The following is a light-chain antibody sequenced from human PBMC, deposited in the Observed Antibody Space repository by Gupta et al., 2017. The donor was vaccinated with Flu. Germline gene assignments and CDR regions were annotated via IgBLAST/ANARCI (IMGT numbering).Light chain of an antibody. J-gene: IGKJ4*01. CDR1: QSVDNK. CDR3: QQYYYWPIT. Sequence: PATLSGSPGERATLSCRASQSVDNKIAWYQQKRGQAPSLLMYGASTRASGIPAKFSGSGSGTEFTLTISSRQSEDFAVYHCQQYYYWPITFGGGTKVEI. V-gene: IGKV3-15*01. CDR2: GAS.